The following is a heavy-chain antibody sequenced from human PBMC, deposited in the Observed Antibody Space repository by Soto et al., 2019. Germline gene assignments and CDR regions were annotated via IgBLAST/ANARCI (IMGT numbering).Heavy chain of an antibody. Sequence: QVQLVQSGDEVKKPGASVKVSCKAYGYILVTYDTAWVRQAPGQWLEWLGWISPYTGNSHSATKIRGRHTMTTDTSTSTAYMDLGSLTSDDTAVYYCVRVDNYVTPTPQDVWGQGTTVTVSS. CDR1: GYILVTYD. V-gene: IGHV1-18*01. CDR2: ISPYTGNS. D-gene: IGHD3-16*01. CDR3: VRVDNYVTPTPQDV. J-gene: IGHJ6*02.